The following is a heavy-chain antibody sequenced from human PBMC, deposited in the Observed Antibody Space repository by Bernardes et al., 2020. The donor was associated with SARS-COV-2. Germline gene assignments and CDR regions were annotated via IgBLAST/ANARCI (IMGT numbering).Heavy chain of an antibody. D-gene: IGHD3-10*01. J-gene: IGHJ4*02. CDR3: ARLDYYLSGTYYNARHY. V-gene: IGHV4-39*01. CDR2: ICNSVST. Sequence: SETLSLTCTVSGDSISSSRYCWGWIRQPPGKGLEWIGNICNSVSTYYTPSLQSRVTISVDVSKNQFSLRLTSVTASDTAVYFCARLDYYLSGTYYNARHYWGQGTLVTVSP. CDR1: GDSISSSRYC.